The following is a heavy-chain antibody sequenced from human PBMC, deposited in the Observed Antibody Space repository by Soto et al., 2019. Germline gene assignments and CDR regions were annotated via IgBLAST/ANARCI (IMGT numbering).Heavy chain of an antibody. Sequence: SETLSLTCAVYGRSFSGYYWSWIRQPPGKGLERIGEINHSGSTNYNPSLKSRVTISVDTSKNQFSLKLSSVTAADTAVYYCARGRKKLGYCSGGSCYSFRWFDPWGQGTLVTVSS. J-gene: IGHJ5*02. V-gene: IGHV4-34*01. CDR2: INHSGST. D-gene: IGHD2-15*01. CDR1: GRSFSGYY. CDR3: ARGRKKLGYCSGGSCYSFRWFDP.